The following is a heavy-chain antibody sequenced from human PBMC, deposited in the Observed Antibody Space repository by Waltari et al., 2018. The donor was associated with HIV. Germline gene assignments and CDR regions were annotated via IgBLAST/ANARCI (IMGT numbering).Heavy chain of an antibody. D-gene: IGHD4-17*01. J-gene: IGHJ3*02. Sequence: EEKLVQSGAEVKEPGESLKISCKSLGNNFAGYWVGWVRQMPGKGLEWRGVIYPGDSDAVYSPSCQGRVIMSTDSSISTVYLQWSSLRASDTAMYYCARRKGDYRTAFDIWGQGTMVTASS. CDR1: GNNFAGYW. V-gene: IGHV5-51*01. CDR2: IYPGDSDA. CDR3: ARRKGDYRTAFDI.